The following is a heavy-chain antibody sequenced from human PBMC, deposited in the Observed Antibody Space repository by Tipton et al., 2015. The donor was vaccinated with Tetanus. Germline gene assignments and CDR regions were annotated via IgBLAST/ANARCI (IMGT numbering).Heavy chain of an antibody. CDR3: ARDSYYSSRWSFADY. J-gene: IGHJ4*02. CDR2: ISYSGST. CDR1: GGSVRSGSYY. V-gene: IGHV4-61*01. Sequence: TLSLTCTVSGGSVRSGSYYWSWIRQPPGKGLEWIGYISYSGSTNSNYSLKSRITISQDTSKNQFSLKLTSVTAADSAVYYCARDSYYSSRWSFADYWGQGTLVTVYS. D-gene: IGHD3-22*01.